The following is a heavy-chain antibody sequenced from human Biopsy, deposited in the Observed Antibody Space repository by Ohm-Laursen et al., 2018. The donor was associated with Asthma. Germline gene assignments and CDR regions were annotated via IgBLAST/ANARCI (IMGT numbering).Heavy chain of an antibody. CDR1: GGTFSNFA. Sequence: SSVKVSCKAPGGTFSNFAISWVRQAPGQGLEWLGGIMTVFGTTNYAQKFQGRVTITADESTSTAYTELSSLSSDDTAVYYCASDFPKDYVRYNFQFWGQGTLVTVSS. J-gene: IGHJ4*02. D-gene: IGHD4-17*01. CDR2: IMTVFGTT. V-gene: IGHV1-69*01. CDR3: ASDFPKDYVRYNFQF.